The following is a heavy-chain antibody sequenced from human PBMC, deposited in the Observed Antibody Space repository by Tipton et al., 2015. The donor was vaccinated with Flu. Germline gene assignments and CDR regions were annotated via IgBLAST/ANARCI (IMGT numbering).Heavy chain of an antibody. D-gene: IGHD3-22*01. CDR1: GFTFSSYW. J-gene: IGHJ4*02. CDR3: ARVTYYYDSSGYRAVYYFDY. CDR2: INSDGRTT. Sequence: SLRLSCEASGFTFSSYWMHWVRQAPGKGLVWVSRINSDGRTTSYADSVKGRFTISRDNAKNTLYLQMNSLRAEDTAVYYCARVTYYYDSSGYRAVYYFDYWGQGTLVTVSS. V-gene: IGHV3-74*01.